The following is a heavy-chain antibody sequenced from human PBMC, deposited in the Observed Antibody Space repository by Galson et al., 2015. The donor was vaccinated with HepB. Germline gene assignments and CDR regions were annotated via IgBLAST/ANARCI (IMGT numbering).Heavy chain of an antibody. CDR3: TTFKVAGTNYYYYYGMDV. Sequence: SLRLSCAASGFTFSNAWMSWVRQAPGKGLEWVGRIKSKTDGGTTDYAAPVKGRFTISRDDSKNTLYLQMNSLKTEDTAVYYCTTFKVAGTNYYYYYGMDVWGQGTTVTVSS. D-gene: IGHD6-19*01. J-gene: IGHJ6*02. CDR2: IKSKTDGGTT. V-gene: IGHV3-15*07. CDR1: GFTFSNAW.